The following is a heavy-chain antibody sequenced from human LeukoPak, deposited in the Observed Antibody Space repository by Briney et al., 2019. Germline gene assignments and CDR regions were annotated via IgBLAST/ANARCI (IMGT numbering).Heavy chain of an antibody. CDR2: ISGSGGST. J-gene: IGHJ4*02. Sequence: GGSLRLSCAASGYTFSSYAMSSVRQAPGKGLEWVSAISGSGGSTYYADSVKGRFTISRDNPKNTLYLQMNSLRAEDTAVYYCAKAEWGEIIRIMITFGGVIAKPFDYWGQGTLVTVSS. D-gene: IGHD3-16*02. CDR3: AKAEWGEIIRIMITFGGVIAKPFDY. CDR1: GYTFSSYA. V-gene: IGHV3-23*01.